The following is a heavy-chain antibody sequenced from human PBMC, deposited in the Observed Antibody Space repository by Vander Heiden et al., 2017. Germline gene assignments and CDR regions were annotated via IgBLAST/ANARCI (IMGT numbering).Heavy chain of an antibody. CDR3: ATSPGNYYYGLDV. CDR1: GDTSIRYY. CDR2: INPTGDIT. J-gene: IGHJ6*02. V-gene: IGHV1-46*01. Sequence: QVQLVQSGAEVKKPGASVKVSCKASGDTSIRYYVNWVRQAPGQGLEWMGIINPTGDITSYSQKFRGRVTLTRDTSTTTVYMEMTSLRSDDTAVYYCATSPGNYYYGLDVWGQGTTVTVSS.